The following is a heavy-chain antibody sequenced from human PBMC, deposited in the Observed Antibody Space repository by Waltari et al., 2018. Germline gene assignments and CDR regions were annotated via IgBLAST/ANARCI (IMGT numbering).Heavy chain of an antibody. CDR1: GYTFTGYY. J-gene: IGHJ4*02. V-gene: IGHV1-2*06. Sequence: QVQLVQSGAEVKKPGASVTVSCKASGYTFTGYYMHWVRQAPGQGLEWMGRINPNSGGTNYAQKFQGRVTMTRDTSISTAYMELSRLRSDDTAVYYCARDLIIVGATPSDYWGQGTLVTVSS. CDR3: ARDLIIVGATPSDY. D-gene: IGHD1-26*01. CDR2: INPNSGGT.